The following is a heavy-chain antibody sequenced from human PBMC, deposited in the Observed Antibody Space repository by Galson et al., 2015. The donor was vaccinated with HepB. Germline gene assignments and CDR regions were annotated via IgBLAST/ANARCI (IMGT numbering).Heavy chain of an antibody. J-gene: IGHJ4*02. CDR2: IYSGGRT. Sequence: SLRLSCAASGLTVSSNYMTWVRQAPGKGLEWVAVIYSGGRTVYEDSVRGRFTISRDSSDNTLYLQMNSLRDEDSAVYYCARVYFDGVNSQAFDYWGQGTLVSVSS. D-gene: IGHD3-9*01. CDR3: ARVYFDGVNSQAFDY. V-gene: IGHV3-66*01. CDR1: GLTVSSNY.